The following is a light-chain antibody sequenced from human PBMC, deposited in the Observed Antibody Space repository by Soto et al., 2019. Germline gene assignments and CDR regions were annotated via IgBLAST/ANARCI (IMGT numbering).Light chain of an antibody. V-gene: IGKV3-20*01. CDR1: QSVSSD. J-gene: IGKJ1*01. CDR3: QQYGSSPWT. Sequence: EIVMTQSPSTLSVAPGERATLSFRASQSVSSDLAWYQQKPGQAPRLLIYGASSRATGIPDRFSGSGSGTDFTPTISRLEPEDFAVYYCQQYGSSPWTFGQGTKVDIK. CDR2: GAS.